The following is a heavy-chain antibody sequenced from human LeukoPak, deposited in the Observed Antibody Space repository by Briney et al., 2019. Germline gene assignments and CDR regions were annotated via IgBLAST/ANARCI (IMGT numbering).Heavy chain of an antibody. Sequence: PGGSLRLSCAASGFSFSGYGMYWVRQAPGKGLEWVAFIRYDGTNKYYADSVKGRFTISRDNSKNTLYLQMNSLRAEDTAVYYCARPEAAAGIEFGYWGQGTLVTVSS. J-gene: IGHJ4*02. D-gene: IGHD6-13*01. CDR2: IRYDGTNK. CDR1: GFSFSGYG. V-gene: IGHV3-30*02. CDR3: ARPEAAAGIEFGY.